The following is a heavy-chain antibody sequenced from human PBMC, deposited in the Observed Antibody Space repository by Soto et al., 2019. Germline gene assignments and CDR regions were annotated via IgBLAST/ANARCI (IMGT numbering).Heavy chain of an antibody. D-gene: IGHD1-20*01. CDR3: AGRNWNSFAY. Sequence: SETLSLTCTVSGGSISSGDYYWSWIRQPPGKGLEWIGYIYYSGSTYYNPSLKSRVTISVDTSKNQFSLKLSSVTAADTAVYYCAGRNWNSFAYWGPRPLATVSS. J-gene: IGHJ4*02. CDR1: GGSISSGDYY. CDR2: IYYSGST. V-gene: IGHV4-30-4*01.